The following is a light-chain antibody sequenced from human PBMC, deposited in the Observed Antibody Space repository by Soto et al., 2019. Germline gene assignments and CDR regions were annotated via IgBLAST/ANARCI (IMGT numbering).Light chain of an antibody. J-gene: IGKJ2*01. CDR1: KSVSSSY. CDR2: GAS. V-gene: IGKV3-20*01. Sequence: EIVLTQSPDTLSLSPGERATLSCRASKSVSSSYLAWYQQKPGQAPRLLIYGASSRATGIPDRFSGSGSGTDFTLTISRLEPEDFAVYYCQQYGSSHTFCQGTKLEIK. CDR3: QQYGSSHT.